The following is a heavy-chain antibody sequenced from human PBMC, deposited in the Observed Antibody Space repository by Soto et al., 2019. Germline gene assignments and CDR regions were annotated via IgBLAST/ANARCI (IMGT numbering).Heavy chain of an antibody. D-gene: IGHD2-2*01. J-gene: IGHJ4*02. CDR3: GRGFCGSTSCYYEN. V-gene: IGHV3-23*01. CDR2: ISRRADST. Sequence: GGSLRLSCAASGFTFDSYAMNWVRQAPGTGLEWVSAISRRADSTYYADSVRGRFTISRDNSKNTLYLEVNSLRAEDTAVYYCGRGFCGSTSCYYENWGPGTLVTVSS. CDR1: GFTFDSYA.